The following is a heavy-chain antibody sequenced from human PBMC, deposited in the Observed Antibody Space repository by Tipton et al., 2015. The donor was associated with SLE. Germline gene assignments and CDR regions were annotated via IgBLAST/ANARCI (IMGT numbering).Heavy chain of an antibody. Sequence: GSLRLSCAASGFTVSSNYMSWVRQAPGKGLEWVSVIYSGGSTYYADSVKGRFTISRDNSKNTLYLQMNSLRAEDTAVYYCAREIPGGFLEWLSSYFDYWGQGTLVTVSS. J-gene: IGHJ4*02. CDR2: IYSGGST. CDR1: GFTVSSNY. CDR3: AREIPGGFLEWLSSYFDY. V-gene: IGHV3-66*02. D-gene: IGHD3-3*01.